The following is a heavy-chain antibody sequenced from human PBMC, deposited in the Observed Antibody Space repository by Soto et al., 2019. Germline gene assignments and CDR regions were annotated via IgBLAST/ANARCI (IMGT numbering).Heavy chain of an antibody. Sequence: SETLSLTCAVSGGSISSGGYSWSWIRQPPGKGLEWIGYIYHSGSTYYNPSLKSRVTISVDRSKNQFSLKLSSVTAEDTAVYYCARVPYCSSSGCYSWFDPWGQGTLVTVSS. D-gene: IGHD2-2*01. J-gene: IGHJ5*02. CDR1: GGSISSGGYS. CDR3: ARVPYCSSSGCYSWFDP. V-gene: IGHV4-30-2*01. CDR2: IYHSGST.